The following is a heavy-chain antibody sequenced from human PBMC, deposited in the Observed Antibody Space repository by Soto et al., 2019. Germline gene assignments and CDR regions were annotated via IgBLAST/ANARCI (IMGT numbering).Heavy chain of an antibody. Sequence: EAQLVESEGCLVQPGGSLRLSCAASGFTFSSYWMHWVRQAPGKGLVWVSRIYSDGSSTSYADSVKGRFTISRDNAKNTLYLQMNSLRAEDTAVYYCASRRGSSGWKTNFDYWGQGTLVTVSS. D-gene: IGHD6-19*01. CDR3: ASRRGSSGWKTNFDY. V-gene: IGHV3-74*01. CDR1: GFTFSSYW. CDR2: IYSDGSST. J-gene: IGHJ4*02.